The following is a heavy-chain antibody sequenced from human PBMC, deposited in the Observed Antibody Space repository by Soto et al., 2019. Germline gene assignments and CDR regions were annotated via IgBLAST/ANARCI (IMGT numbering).Heavy chain of an antibody. CDR1: GGSISSYY. V-gene: IGHV4-59*01. CDR3: AGGGYPSIDY. D-gene: IGHD5-12*01. Sequence: SETLSLTCTVSGGSISSYYWSWIRQPPGKGLEWIGYFYYSGSTNYNPSLKSRVTISVDTSKNQFSLKLRSVTAADTAVYYCAGGGYPSIDYWGQGTQVTVSS. CDR2: FYYSGST. J-gene: IGHJ4*02.